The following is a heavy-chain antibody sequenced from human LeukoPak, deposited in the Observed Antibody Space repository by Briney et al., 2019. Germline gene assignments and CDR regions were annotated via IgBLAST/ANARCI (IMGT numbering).Heavy chain of an antibody. CDR1: GGSISSSSYY. CDR3: ARTPKTVDTPPGIFDP. D-gene: IGHD5-18*01. V-gene: IGHV4-39*07. Sequence: SETLSLTCTVSGGSISSSSYYWGWIRQPPGKGLEWIGSIYYSGGTYYNPSLKSRVTISVDTSKNQFSLKLSSVTAADTAVYYCARTPKTVDTPPGIFDPWGQGTLVTVSS. CDR2: IYYSGGT. J-gene: IGHJ5*02.